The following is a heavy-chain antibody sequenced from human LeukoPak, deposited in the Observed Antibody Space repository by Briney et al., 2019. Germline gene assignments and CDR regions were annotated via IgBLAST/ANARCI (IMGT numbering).Heavy chain of an antibody. CDR1: GFRFSSYG. CDR3: AKETTERAARSLDS. CDR2: IAYDGRAK. Sequence: GRSLRLSCAASGFRFSSYGMHWVRQAPGKGLEWVAVIAYDGRAKYYADSVKGRFITSRDNSKDMLYLQMNSLRAGDTALYSCAKETTERAARSLDSWGQGSLVTVSS. J-gene: IGHJ4*02. V-gene: IGHV3-30*18. D-gene: IGHD2-15*01.